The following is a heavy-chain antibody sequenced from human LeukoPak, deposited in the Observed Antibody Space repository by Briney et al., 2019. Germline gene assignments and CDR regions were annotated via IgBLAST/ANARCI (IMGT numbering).Heavy chain of an antibody. CDR3: AKGPRYCSSTSCYRGDY. D-gene: IGHD2-2*01. Sequence: PGGSLRLSCAASGFTFSNYAMTWVRQAPGKGLQWVSSISDSGTSTDYADSVKGRFTIARDNSKNTVYLQMNSLRAGDTAAYYCAKGPRYCSSTSCYRGDYWGQGTLVTVSS. CDR2: ISDSGTST. CDR1: GFTFSNYA. V-gene: IGHV3-23*01. J-gene: IGHJ4*02.